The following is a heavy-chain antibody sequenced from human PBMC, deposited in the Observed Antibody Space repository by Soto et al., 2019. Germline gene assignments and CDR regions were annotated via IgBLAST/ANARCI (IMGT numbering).Heavy chain of an antibody. Sequence: SLKRYRKTSGDSKSIYASSWVRQANGQGLEWMVGIIPIFGTANYAQKFQGRVTITADESTSTAYMELSSLRSEDTAVYYCASNKVGATTYYYYYGMDVWGQGTTVTLSS. V-gene: IGHV1-69*13. CDR2: IIPIFGTA. CDR3: ASNKVGATTYYYYYGMDV. CDR1: GDSKSIYA. J-gene: IGHJ6*02. D-gene: IGHD1-26*01.